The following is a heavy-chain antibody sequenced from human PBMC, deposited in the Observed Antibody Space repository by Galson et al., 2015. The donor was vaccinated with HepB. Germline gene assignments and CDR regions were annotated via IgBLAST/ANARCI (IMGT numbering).Heavy chain of an antibody. CDR2: INPSGGST. CDR3: ARKGHSPGLDSSGYYYFDY. Sequence: SVKVSCKVSGYTLTELSMHWVRQAPGKGLEWMGIINPSGGSTSYAQKFQGRVTMTRDTSTSTVYMELSSLRSEDTAVYYCARKGHSPGLDSSGYYYFDYWGQGTLVTVSS. CDR1: GYTLTELS. D-gene: IGHD3-22*01. V-gene: IGHV1-46*03. J-gene: IGHJ4*02.